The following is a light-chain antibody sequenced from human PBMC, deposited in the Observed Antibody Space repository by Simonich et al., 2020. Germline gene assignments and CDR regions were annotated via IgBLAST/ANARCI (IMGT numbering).Light chain of an antibody. CDR2: EVS. CDR3: SSYTSSSTVV. CDR1: SSDVGSYNR. V-gene: IGLV2-18*02. Sequence: QSALTQPPSVSGSPGQSVTISCTGTSSDVGSYNRVSWYQQPPGPAPKLMIYEVSNTPSGVPDRFSGSKSGNTASLTISGLQAEDEADYYCSSYTSSSTVVFGGGTKLTVL. J-gene: IGLJ2*01.